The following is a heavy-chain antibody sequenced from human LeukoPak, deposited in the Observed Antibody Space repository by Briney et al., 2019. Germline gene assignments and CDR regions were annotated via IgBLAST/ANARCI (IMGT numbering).Heavy chain of an antibody. CDR1: GGSISSGGYY. Sequence: SETLSLTCTVSGGSISSGGYYWSWIRPHPGKGLEWIGYIYSSGSTYYNPSLKSRVTISVDTSKNQFSLKLSSVTAADTAVYYCARGIVVAYFDYGGQGTLVTVSA. CDR2: IYSSGST. J-gene: IGHJ4*02. V-gene: IGHV4-31*03. D-gene: IGHD3-22*01. CDR3: ARGIVVAYFDY.